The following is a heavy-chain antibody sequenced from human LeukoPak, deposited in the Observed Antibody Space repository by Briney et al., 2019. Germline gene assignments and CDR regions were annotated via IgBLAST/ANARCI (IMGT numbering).Heavy chain of an antibody. CDR1: GFTLSRYW. V-gene: IGHV3-74*01. J-gene: IGHJ4*02. Sequence: GGSLRLSCAASGFTLSRYWVHWVRQAPGKGMVWVSRIYTDGSYTSYADSVEGRFTISRDNAKNTLYLQMNSLRAEDTAVYFCARDMGGYDDYWGQGTLVTVSS. CDR3: ARDMGGYDDY. CDR2: IYTDGSYT. D-gene: IGHD5-12*01.